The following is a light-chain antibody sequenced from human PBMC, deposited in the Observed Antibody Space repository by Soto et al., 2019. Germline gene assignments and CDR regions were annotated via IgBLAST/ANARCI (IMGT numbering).Light chain of an antibody. CDR2: GAS. CDR1: QSVSSN. J-gene: IGKJ2*01. V-gene: IGKV3-15*01. CDR3: QQYNDWPYT. Sequence: EIVMTQSPATLSVSPGERATLSCRASQSVSSNLAWYRQKPGQAPRLLIYGASTRATGIPAGFSGSGSGTEFTLTISSLQSEDFAVYYCQQYNDWPYTFGQGTKLEIK.